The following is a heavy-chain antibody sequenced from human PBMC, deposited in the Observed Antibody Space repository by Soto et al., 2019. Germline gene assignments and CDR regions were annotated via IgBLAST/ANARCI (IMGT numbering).Heavy chain of an antibody. J-gene: IGHJ5*02. CDR1: GYTFTSYA. CDR3: ARGYSSSSVWFDP. Sequence: GASVKVSCKASGYTFTSYAMHWVRQAPGQRLEWTGWINAGNGNTKYSQKFQGRVTITRDTSASTAYMELSSLRSEDTAVYYCARGYSSSSVWFDPWGQGTLVTVSS. V-gene: IGHV1-3*01. D-gene: IGHD6-6*01. CDR2: INAGNGNT.